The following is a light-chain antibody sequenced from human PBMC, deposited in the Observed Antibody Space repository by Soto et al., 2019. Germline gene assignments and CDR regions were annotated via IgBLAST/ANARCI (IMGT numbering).Light chain of an antibody. CDR2: AAS. V-gene: IGKV1-39*01. CDR1: QSISSY. Sequence: DIQMTQSPSSLSASVRDRVTITCRASQSISSYLNWYQQKPGKAPKLLIYAASSLQSRVPSRFSGSGSGTDFTLTISSLQPEDFATYYCQQSYSTPSITFGQGTRLEIK. CDR3: QQSYSTPSIT. J-gene: IGKJ5*01.